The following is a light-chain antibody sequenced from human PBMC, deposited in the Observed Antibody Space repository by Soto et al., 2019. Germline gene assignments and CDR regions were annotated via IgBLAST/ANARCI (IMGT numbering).Light chain of an antibody. CDR2: GAS. CDR1: QSVSSTY. Sequence: EIVFTQSQGTQSLSPGERATLSCRASQSVSSTYLAWYQQKPGQAPRLLIYGASSRATGIPDRFSGSGSGTDFTLTISRLEPEDFAVYYCQQYGSFSITFGQGTLLEVK. CDR3: QQYGSFSIT. V-gene: IGKV3-20*01. J-gene: IGKJ5*01.